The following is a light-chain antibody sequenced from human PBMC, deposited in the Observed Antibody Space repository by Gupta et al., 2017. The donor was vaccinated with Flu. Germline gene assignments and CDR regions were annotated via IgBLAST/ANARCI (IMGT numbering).Light chain of an antibody. CDR1: SSSVGGYNL. J-gene: IGLJ2*01. Sequence: SALTQPASVSGSPGQSITISCTGTSSSVGGYNLVSWYQQPPGKVPKLLIYEDTKRPSGVSNRFSGSKSGNTASLTISGLQAEDEGDYYCCSYTGSVIFGGGTKLTVL. V-gene: IGLV2-23*01. CDR2: EDT. CDR3: CSYTGSVI.